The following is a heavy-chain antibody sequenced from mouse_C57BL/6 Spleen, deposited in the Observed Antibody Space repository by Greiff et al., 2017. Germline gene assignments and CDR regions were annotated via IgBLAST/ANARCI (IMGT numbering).Heavy chain of an antibody. Sequence: VQLQQSGAELVRPGASVKLSCTASGFNIKDDYMPWVKQRPEQGLEWIGWIDPENGDTEYASKFQGKATITADTSSNTAYLQLSSLTSEDTAVYYCTTCGLRAWFAYGGQGTLVTVSA. J-gene: IGHJ3*01. D-gene: IGHD1-3*01. CDR3: TTCGLRAWFAY. CDR2: IDPENGDT. CDR1: GFNIKDDY. V-gene: IGHV14-4*01.